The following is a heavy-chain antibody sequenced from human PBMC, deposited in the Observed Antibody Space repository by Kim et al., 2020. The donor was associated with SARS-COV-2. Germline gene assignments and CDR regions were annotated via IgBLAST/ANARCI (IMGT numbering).Heavy chain of an antibody. D-gene: IGHD1-26*01. V-gene: IGHV1-18*01. CDR3: ARDRGRWELLNWFDP. Sequence: QKLQGRVTMTTDTSTSTAYMELRSLRSDDTAVYYCARDRGRWELLNWFDPWGQGTLVTVSS. J-gene: IGHJ5*02.